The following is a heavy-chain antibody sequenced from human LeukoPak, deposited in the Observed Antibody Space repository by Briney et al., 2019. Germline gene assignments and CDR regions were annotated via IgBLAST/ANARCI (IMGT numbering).Heavy chain of an antibody. D-gene: IGHD1-7*01. V-gene: IGHV1-69*05. CDR1: GGTFSSYA. Sequence: SVKVSFKASGGTFSSYAISWVRQPPGQGLEWMGGTIPIFGTANYVQKFQGRVTITTDESTSTAYMELGSMRSEDTAVYYCARGDDWNYARFDYWGQGTLVTVSS. CDR2: TIPIFGTA. CDR3: ARGDDWNYARFDY. J-gene: IGHJ4*02.